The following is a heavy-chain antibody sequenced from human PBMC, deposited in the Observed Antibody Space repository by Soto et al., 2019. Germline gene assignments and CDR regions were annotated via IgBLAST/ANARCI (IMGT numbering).Heavy chain of an antibody. J-gene: IGHJ4*02. Sequence: SVKVSCKASGGTFSSYAISWVRQAPGQGLEWMGGIIPIFGTANYAQKFQGRVTITADESTSTAYMELSSLRSEDTAVYYCARVGRIAAAGSPSYYFDYWGQGTLVTVSS. CDR1: GGTFSSYA. CDR3: ARVGRIAAAGSPSYYFDY. V-gene: IGHV1-69*13. D-gene: IGHD6-13*01. CDR2: IIPIFGTA.